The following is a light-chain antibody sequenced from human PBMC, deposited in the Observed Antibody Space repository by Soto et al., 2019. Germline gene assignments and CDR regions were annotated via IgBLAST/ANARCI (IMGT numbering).Light chain of an antibody. J-gene: IGLJ3*02. CDR1: SSDVGSYNL. CDR2: EVS. V-gene: IGLV2-23*02. Sequence: QSALTQPASVSGSPGQSITISCTGTSSDVGSYNLVSWYQQHPGKAPKLMIYEVSKRPSGVSNRFSGSKSGNTASLTISGLQAEDEADYYCSSSAGSSTWVFGRGTQLTVL. CDR3: SSSAGSSTWV.